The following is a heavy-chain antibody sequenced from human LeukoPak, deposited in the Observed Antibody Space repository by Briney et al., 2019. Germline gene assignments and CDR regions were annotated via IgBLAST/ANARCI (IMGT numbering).Heavy chain of an antibody. V-gene: IGHV3-48*02. D-gene: IGHD3-10*01. Sequence: PVGCLRLSCAASAFTFSTYSMNWVRQAPGKGLEWVSYISSSSSNIKYADSVKGRFTISRDNAKNSLYLQMNSLRDEDTAVYYCARDGYGSGSYLEARGQGTLVTVSS. CDR1: AFTFSTYS. CDR2: ISSSSSNI. J-gene: IGHJ4*02. CDR3: ARDGYGSGSYLEA.